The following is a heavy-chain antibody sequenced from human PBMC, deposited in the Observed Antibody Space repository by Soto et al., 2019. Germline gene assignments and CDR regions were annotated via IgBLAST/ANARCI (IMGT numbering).Heavy chain of an antibody. J-gene: IGHJ4*02. CDR3: TRGQEGVVATH. Sequence: QVQLQQWGAGLLRPSETLSLTCAVNGGSFTGYCWSWVRQPPGKGLEWIGEVKDGGVTNYSPSLRSRVTISSDAPKKQFSLKVTSVTAGDTAVYYCTRGQEGVVATHWDQGTLVTVSS. CDR2: VKDGGVT. CDR1: GGSFTGYC. V-gene: IGHV4-34*01. D-gene: IGHD5-12*01.